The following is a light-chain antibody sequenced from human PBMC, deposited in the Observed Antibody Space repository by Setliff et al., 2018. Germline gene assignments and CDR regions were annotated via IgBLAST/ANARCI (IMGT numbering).Light chain of an antibody. V-gene: IGLV1-44*01. CDR2: TNN. CDR1: SSNIGSNT. J-gene: IGLJ1*01. Sequence: SVLTQPPSASGTPGQRVTISCSGTSSNIGSNTVNWYQQFPGTAPKLLIQTNNQRHSGVPDRFSGSKSGASASLTISGLQAEDEADYYCTSYTDITTVFGSGTKVTVL. CDR3: TSYTDITTV.